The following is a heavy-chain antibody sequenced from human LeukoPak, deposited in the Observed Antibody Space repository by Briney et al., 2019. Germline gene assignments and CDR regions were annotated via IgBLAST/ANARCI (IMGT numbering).Heavy chain of an antibody. CDR1: GFTFSSYA. D-gene: IGHD3-22*01. Sequence: PGGSLRLSCAASGFTFSSYAMSWVRQAPGKGLEWVSAISGSGGSTYYADSVKGRFTISRDNSKNTLYLQMNSLRAEDTAVYYCAKNDSEVIVVVITEGYGMDVWGQGTTVTVSS. CDR3: AKNDSEVIVVVITEGYGMDV. CDR2: ISGSGGST. V-gene: IGHV3-23*01. J-gene: IGHJ6*02.